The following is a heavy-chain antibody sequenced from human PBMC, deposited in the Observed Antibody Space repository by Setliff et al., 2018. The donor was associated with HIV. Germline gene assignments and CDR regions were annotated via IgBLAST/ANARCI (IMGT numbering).Heavy chain of an antibody. J-gene: IGHJ4*02. Sequence: TGESLKISCKGSGDTFTSYWNGWVLQMPGKGLEWMGIIYPGDSDTRYRPSFQGRVSISADNSINTAYLQCRTLQAPDAAMYYCARRASKASLDYSGQGTLVTLAS. CDR3: ARRASKASLDY. V-gene: IGHV5-51*01. CDR1: GDTFTSYW. CDR2: IYPGDSDT.